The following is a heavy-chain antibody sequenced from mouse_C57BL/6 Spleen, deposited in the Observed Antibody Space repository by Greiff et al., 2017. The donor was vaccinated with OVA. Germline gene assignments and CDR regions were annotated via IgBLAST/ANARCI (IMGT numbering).Heavy chain of an antibody. CDR3: ARGGYGSSYWFAY. J-gene: IGHJ3*01. Sequence: EVKLVESGPGMVKPSQSLSLTCTVSGYSITSGYDWHWIRHFPGNKLEWMGYISYSGSTNYNPSLKSRIPITHDTSKNHFFLKFNSVTTEDTATYDCARGGYGSSYWFAYWGQGTLVTVSA. CDR2: ISYSGST. CDR1: GYSITSGYD. D-gene: IGHD1-1*01. V-gene: IGHV3-1*01.